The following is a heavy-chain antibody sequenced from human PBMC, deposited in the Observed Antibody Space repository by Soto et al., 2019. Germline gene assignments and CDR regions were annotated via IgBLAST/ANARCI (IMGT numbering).Heavy chain of an antibody. D-gene: IGHD3-10*01. CDR3: SRDRFAESHGDY. J-gene: IGHJ4*02. CDR1: GFTFSSYW. Sequence: EVQLVESGGGLVQPGGSLRLSCVVSGFTFSSYWMYWVRQAPGKGLVWVSRINSDGSSTSYADSVKGRFTISRDNAKNTLYLQMNSLRVEDTAVYYCSRDRFAESHGDYWGQGTLVTVSS. CDR2: INSDGSST. V-gene: IGHV3-74*01.